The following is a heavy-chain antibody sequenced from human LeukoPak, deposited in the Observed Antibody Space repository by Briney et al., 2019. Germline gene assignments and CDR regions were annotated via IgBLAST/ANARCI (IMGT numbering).Heavy chain of an antibody. V-gene: IGHV5-51*01. D-gene: IGHD3-10*01. CDR1: GYRFTSYG. J-gene: IGHJ4*02. CDR2: IYPGDSDT. Sequence: GESLKISCKGSGYRFTSYGSGWVRQMPGKGLEWMGIIYPGDSDTRYSPSFQGQVTISADKSISTAYLQWSSLKASDTAMHYCARQQCYYGSGSYSDYWGQGTLVTVSS. CDR3: ARQQCYYGSGSYSDY.